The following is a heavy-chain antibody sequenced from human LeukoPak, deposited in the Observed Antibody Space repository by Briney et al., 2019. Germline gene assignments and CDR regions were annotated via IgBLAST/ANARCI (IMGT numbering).Heavy chain of an antibody. CDR3: ARGEYSSSSCDY. D-gene: IGHD6-6*01. CDR1: GFTFSSYG. Sequence: GGSLRLSCAASGFTFSSYGMHWVRQAPGKGLEWVAVIWYDGSNKYYADSVKGRFTISRDNSKNTLYLQMNSLRAEDTAVCYCARGEYSSSSCDYWGQGTLVTVSS. V-gene: IGHV3-33*01. J-gene: IGHJ4*02. CDR2: IWYDGSNK.